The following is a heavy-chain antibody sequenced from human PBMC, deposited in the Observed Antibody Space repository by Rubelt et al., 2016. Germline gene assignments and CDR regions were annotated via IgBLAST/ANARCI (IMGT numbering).Heavy chain of an antibody. D-gene: IGHD5-12*01. V-gene: IGHV4-59*12. Sequence: ESGGGLVQPGGSLRLSCAASGFTFSSYWMSWIRQPPGKGLEWIGYIYYSGSTYYNPSLKSRVTISVDTSKNQFSLKLSSVTAADTAVYYCASLIRGYSAVYGMDVWGQGTTVTVSS. CDR3: ASLIRGYSAVYGMDV. CDR1: GFTFSSYW. CDR2: IYYSGST. J-gene: IGHJ6*02.